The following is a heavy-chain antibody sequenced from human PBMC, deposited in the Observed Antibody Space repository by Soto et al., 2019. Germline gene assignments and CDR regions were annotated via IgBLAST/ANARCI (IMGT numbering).Heavy chain of an antibody. Sequence: ASVKVSCNVSGYTLTELSMHWVRQAPGKGLEWMGGFDPEDGETIYAQKFQGRVTMTEDTSTDTAYMELSSLRSEDTAVYYCATKTNYYYYMDVWGKGTTVTVSS. CDR1: GYTLTELS. CDR3: ATKTNYYYYMDV. J-gene: IGHJ6*03. CDR2: FDPEDGET. V-gene: IGHV1-24*01.